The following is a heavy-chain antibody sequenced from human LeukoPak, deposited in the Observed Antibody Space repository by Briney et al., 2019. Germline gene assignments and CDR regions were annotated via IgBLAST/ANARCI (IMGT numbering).Heavy chain of an antibody. CDR3: ARGRNYGSGVYYFDF. CDR2: IYSGRST. Sequence: GGSLRHSCAASGFTLSSNYMSWVRQVPGKGLEWVSIIYSGRSTYYPGSVKGRFTISRDISKNTVYLQMNSLRAEDTAVDYCARGRNYGSGVYYFDFWGQGTLVTVSS. J-gene: IGHJ4*02. CDR1: GFTLSSNY. D-gene: IGHD6-25*01. V-gene: IGHV3-66*02.